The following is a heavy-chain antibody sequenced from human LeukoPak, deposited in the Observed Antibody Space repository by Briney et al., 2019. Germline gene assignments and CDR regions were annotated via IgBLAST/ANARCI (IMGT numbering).Heavy chain of an antibody. D-gene: IGHD6-6*01. Sequence: KTSETLSLTCTVSGGSISSYYWSWIRQPPGKGLEWIGYIYYSGSTNYNPSLKSRVTISVDTSKNQFSLKLSSVTAADTAVYYCARVSYSSSSFGTHNWFDPWGQGTLVTVSS. CDR2: IYYSGST. CDR1: GGSISSYY. J-gene: IGHJ5*02. V-gene: IGHV4-59*01. CDR3: ARVSYSSSSFGTHNWFDP.